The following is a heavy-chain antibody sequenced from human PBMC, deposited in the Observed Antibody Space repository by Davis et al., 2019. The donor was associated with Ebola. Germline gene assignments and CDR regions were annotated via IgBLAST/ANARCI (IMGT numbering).Heavy chain of an antibody. CDR2: LSYDGSNK. CDR1: GFSFSTYG. J-gene: IGHJ6*03. V-gene: IGHV3-30*19. CDR3: ARGGNSIIRDYYYMDV. Sequence: GESLKISCAASGFSFSTYGMHWVRQAPGKGLEWVAVLSYDGSNKHHADSVNGRFTISRDNSKNTLYLQMNSLRAEDTAVYYCARGGNSIIRDYYYMDVWGKGTTVTVSS. D-gene: IGHD4-23*01.